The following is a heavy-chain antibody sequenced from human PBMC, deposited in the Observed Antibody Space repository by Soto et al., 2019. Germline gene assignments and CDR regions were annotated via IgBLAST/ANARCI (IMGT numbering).Heavy chain of an antibody. Sequence: EVPVLESGGGLVQPGGSLRLSCAASGFIFGNFGMNWVRQAPGKALEWVSGVRSDGDTTYNAESVEGRFTVFRDTSRNTVYLQMNNLRAEAPAIYYCAKGKGVGATPDGANCWGQGTLVTVSS. CDR3: AKGKGVGATPDGANC. V-gene: IGHV3-23*01. CDR1: GFIFGNFG. CDR2: VRSDGDTT. D-gene: IGHD1-26*01. J-gene: IGHJ4*02.